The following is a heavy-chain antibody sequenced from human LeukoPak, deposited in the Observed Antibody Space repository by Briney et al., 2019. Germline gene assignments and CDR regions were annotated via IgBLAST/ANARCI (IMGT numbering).Heavy chain of an antibody. D-gene: IGHD6-13*01. CDR3: AKGVFATPGAP. J-gene: IGHJ5*02. CDR2: ITGGGGST. Sequence: GGSLRPSCAASGFTFSSYAMTWFRQAPGKGLEWVSTITGGGGSTYYADSVKGRFTISRDNSKDTLYLLMNSLRAEDTAVYYCAKGVFATPGAPWGQGTLVTVSS. V-gene: IGHV3-23*01. CDR1: GFTFSSYA.